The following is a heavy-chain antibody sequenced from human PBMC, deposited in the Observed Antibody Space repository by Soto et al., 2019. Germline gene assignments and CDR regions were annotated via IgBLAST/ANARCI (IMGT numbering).Heavy chain of an antibody. Sequence: QVQLVQSGAEGKNPGASVRMSCKASGYTFTPYSIHWIRQTPGPRLEWMGWIRIANGDTTYSQHFQGRVTITSDTSANTVYMELSSLRFEDTAVYYCARDDHMAGEDYWGQGTLVTVSS. CDR3: ARDDHMAGEDY. CDR1: GYTFTPYS. J-gene: IGHJ4*02. D-gene: IGHD3-10*01. V-gene: IGHV1-3*04. CDR2: IRIANGDT.